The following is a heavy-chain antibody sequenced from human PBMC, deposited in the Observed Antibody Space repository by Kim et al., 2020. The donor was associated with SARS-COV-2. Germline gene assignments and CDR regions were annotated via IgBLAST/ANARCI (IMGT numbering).Heavy chain of an antibody. D-gene: IGHD5-12*01. V-gene: IGHV1-8*01. Sequence: ASVKVSCKASGYTFTSYDINWVRQATGQGLEWMGWMNPNSGNTGYAQKFQGRVTMTRNTSISTAYMELSSLRSEDTAVYYCARGGVLHEWLRFTLSYYYGMDVWGQGTTVTVSS. CDR3: ARGGVLHEWLRFTLSYYYGMDV. J-gene: IGHJ6*02. CDR1: GYTFTSYD. CDR2: MNPNSGNT.